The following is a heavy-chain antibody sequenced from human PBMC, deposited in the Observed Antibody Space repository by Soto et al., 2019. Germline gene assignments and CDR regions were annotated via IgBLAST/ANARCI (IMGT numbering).Heavy chain of an antibody. J-gene: IGHJ4*02. CDR1: GGSISSSNW. Sequence: SETLSLTCAVSGGSISSSNWWSWVRQPPGKGLEWIGEIYHSGSTNYNPSLKSRVTISVDKSKNQFSLKLSSVTAADTAVYYCARVGMVVTAIMPDYWGQGTLVTAPQ. D-gene: IGHD2-21*02. CDR2: IYHSGST. V-gene: IGHV4-4*02. CDR3: ARVGMVVTAIMPDY.